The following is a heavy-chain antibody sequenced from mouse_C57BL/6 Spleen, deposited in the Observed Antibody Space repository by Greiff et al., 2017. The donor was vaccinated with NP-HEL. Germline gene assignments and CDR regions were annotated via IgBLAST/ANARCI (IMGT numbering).Heavy chain of an antibody. CDR3: ARRRDYYGSEFAY. V-gene: IGHV1-47*01. D-gene: IGHD1-1*01. CDR2: FHPYNDDT. J-gene: IGHJ3*01. Sequence: VQLQESGAELVKPGASVKMSCKASGYTFTTYPIEWMKQNHGKSLEWIGNFHPYNDDTKYNEKFKGKATLTVEKSSSTVYLELSRLTSDDSAVYYCARRRDYYGSEFAYWGQGTLVTVSA. CDR1: GYTFTTYP.